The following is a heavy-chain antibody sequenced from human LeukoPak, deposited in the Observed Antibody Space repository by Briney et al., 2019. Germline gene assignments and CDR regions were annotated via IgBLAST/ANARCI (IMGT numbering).Heavy chain of an antibody. V-gene: IGHV3-30*04. J-gene: IGHJ3*02. CDR2: ISNDGSNE. CDR1: GFTFSNYA. D-gene: IGHD3-3*01. Sequence: GRSLRLSCAASGFTFSNYAIRWVRQASGKGLEWVAIISNDGSNEYYADSLKGRFTISRDNSKNTLFLQMNSLTTEYTAVYYCARPTLEWLLYHAFDIWGQGTMVTVSS. CDR3: ARPTLEWLLYHAFDI.